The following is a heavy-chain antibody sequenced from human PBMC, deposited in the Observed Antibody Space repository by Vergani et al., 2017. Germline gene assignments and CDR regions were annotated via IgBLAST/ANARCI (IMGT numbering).Heavy chain of an antibody. J-gene: IGHJ4*02. CDR1: GFTFSSYA. Sequence: EVQLLESGGGLVQPGGSLRLSCAASGFTFSSYAMSWVRQAPGKGLEWVSVIYSGGSSTYYADSVKGRFTISRDNAKNSLYLQMNSLRAEDTAVYYCARGRYYYDSSGYYPLDYWGQGTLVTVSS. CDR3: ARGRYYYDSSGYYPLDY. V-gene: IGHV3-23*03. D-gene: IGHD3-22*01. CDR2: IYSGGSST.